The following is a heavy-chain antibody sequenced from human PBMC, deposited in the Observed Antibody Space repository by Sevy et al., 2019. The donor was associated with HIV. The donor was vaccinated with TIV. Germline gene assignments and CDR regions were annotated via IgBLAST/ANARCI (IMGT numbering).Heavy chain of an antibody. CDR2: ISGGGGGT. D-gene: IGHD6-13*01. CDR3: AKHYIHDIADGWYFDL. V-gene: IGHV3-23*01. J-gene: IGHJ2*01. CDR1: GFTFNNYA. Sequence: GGSLRLSCAASGFTFNNYAMSWVRQAPGKGLEGKGLEWVSTISGGGGGTYYADSVRGRFTISRDNSKNTLYLQVNSLGVEDKAVYYCAKHYIHDIADGWYFDLWGRGTLVTVSS.